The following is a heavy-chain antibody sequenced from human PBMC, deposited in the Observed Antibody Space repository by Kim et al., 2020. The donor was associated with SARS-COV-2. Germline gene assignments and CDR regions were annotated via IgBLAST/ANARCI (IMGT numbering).Heavy chain of an antibody. CDR3: ARPYYYGSGSYYNPFDY. J-gene: IGHJ4*02. V-gene: IGHV1-3*01. D-gene: IGHD3-10*01. Sequence: FQGRVTITRDTSASTAYMELSSLRSEDTAVYYCARPYYYGSGSYYNPFDYWGQGTLVTVSS.